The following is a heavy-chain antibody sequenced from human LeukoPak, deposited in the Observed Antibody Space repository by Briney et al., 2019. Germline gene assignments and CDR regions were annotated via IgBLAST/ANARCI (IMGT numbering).Heavy chain of an antibody. Sequence: GGSLRLSCAASGFTFSSYAMSWVRQTPGKGLEWVSSISSSTTYTYYADSVKGRFTISRDNAKNSLFLQMNSLRAEDTALYYCARDRDNYGEVDYWGQGTLVTVSS. CDR3: ARDRDNYGEVDY. J-gene: IGHJ4*02. CDR1: GFTFSSYA. D-gene: IGHD4-17*01. V-gene: IGHV3-21*01. CDR2: ISSSTTYT.